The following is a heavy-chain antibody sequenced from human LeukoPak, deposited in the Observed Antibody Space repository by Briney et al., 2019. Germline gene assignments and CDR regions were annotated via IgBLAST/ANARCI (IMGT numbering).Heavy chain of an antibody. CDR1: GYTFTSYY. Sequence: ASVKVSCKASGYTFTSYYMHWVRQAPGQGLEWMGIINPSGGSTSYAQKFQGRVTMTRDTSASTVYMELSSLRSEDTAVYYCARVGIAVAGTSTKPYFDYWGQGTLVTVSS. CDR2: INPSGGST. D-gene: IGHD6-19*01. CDR3: ARVGIAVAGTSTKPYFDY. V-gene: IGHV1-46*01. J-gene: IGHJ4*02.